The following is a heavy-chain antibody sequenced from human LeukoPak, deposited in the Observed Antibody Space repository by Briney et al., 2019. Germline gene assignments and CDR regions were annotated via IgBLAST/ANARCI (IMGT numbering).Heavy chain of an antibody. Sequence: SETLSLTCAVYGGSFSGYYWSWIRQPPGKGLEWIGEINHSGSTNYNPSLKSRVTISVDTSKNQFSLKLSSVTAADTAVYYCARSGRAYYYYYGMDVWGQGTTVTVS. J-gene: IGHJ6*02. CDR3: ARSGRAYYYYYGMDV. CDR1: GGSFSGYY. D-gene: IGHD1-26*01. V-gene: IGHV4-34*01. CDR2: INHSGST.